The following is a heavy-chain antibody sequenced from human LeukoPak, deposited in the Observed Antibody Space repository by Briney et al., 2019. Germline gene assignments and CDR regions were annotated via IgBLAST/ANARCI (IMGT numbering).Heavy chain of an antibody. D-gene: IGHD3-10*01. CDR3: ARDSPPRPITMVRVVMLGAFDI. J-gene: IGHJ3*02. CDR1: GGTFSSYA. Sequence: ASVKVSCKASGGTFSSYAISWVRQAPGQGLEWMGGIIPIFGTANYAQKFQGRVTITADESTSTAYMELSSLRSEDTAVYYCARDSPPRPITMVRVVMLGAFDIWGQGTMVTVSS. V-gene: IGHV1-69*13. CDR2: IIPIFGTA.